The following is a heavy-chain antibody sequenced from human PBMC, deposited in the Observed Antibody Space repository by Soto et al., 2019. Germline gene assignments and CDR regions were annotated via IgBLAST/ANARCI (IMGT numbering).Heavy chain of an antibody. CDR1: GYTFSTYW. D-gene: IGHD5-12*01. Sequence: GESLKISCEGSGYTFSTYWIGWVRQIPGEGLEWMGIIHPGNSDARYSPSFQGQVTISADTSINTAYLQWRSLKASDTAFYYCARHTNGYNPLDYWGQRTPVTVSS. J-gene: IGHJ4*02. V-gene: IGHV5-51*01. CDR3: ARHTNGYNPLDY. CDR2: IHPGNSDA.